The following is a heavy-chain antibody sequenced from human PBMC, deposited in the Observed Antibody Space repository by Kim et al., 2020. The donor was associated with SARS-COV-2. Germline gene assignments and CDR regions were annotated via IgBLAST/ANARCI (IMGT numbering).Heavy chain of an antibody. D-gene: IGHD6-13*01. CDR3: ARDLSSDWAQAYYLGY. Sequence: GGSLRLSCAATASIFSNFAMNWVRQAPGKGLEWVAGIWHDGSHKSYADSVKGRFTMSRDNSKNTLFLQMDSLRAEDTAIYYCARDLSSDWAQAYYLGYWGQGTLVTVSP. V-gene: IGHV3-33*01. CDR1: ASIFSNFA. J-gene: IGHJ4*02. CDR2: IWHDGSHK.